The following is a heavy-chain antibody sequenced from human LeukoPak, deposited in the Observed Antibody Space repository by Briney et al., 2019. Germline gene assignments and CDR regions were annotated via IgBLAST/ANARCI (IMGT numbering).Heavy chain of an antibody. CDR2: INYNGTT. J-gene: IGHJ4*02. CDR3: ARHQNRLYSGSEDFDS. V-gene: IGHV4-39*01. D-gene: IGHD1-26*01. Sequence: PSETLSLTCTVSGGSINRSPSFWGWIRQPPGKGLEWIGTINYNGTTWHNPSLRSRLTISVDASKNQFSLRLSSVTAADTAIYYCARHQNRLYSGSEDFDSWGQGTLVTVSS. CDR1: GGSINRSPSF.